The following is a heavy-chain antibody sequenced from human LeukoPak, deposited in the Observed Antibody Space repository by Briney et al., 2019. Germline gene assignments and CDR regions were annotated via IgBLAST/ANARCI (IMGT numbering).Heavy chain of an antibody. CDR1: GYTFTGHF. CDR3: ARVSTDDFWSGYYRTFDY. J-gene: IGHJ4*02. CDR2: ISAYNGNT. V-gene: IGHV1-18*01. Sequence: GASVKVSCKASGYTFTGHFIHWVRQAPGQGLEWMGWISAYNGNTNYAQKLQGRVTMTTDTSTSTAYMELRSLRSDDTAVYYCARVSTDDFWSGYYRTFDYWGQGTLVTVSS. D-gene: IGHD3-3*01.